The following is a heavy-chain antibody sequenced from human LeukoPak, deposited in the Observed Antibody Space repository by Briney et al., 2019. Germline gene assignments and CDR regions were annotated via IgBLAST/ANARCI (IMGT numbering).Heavy chain of an antibody. D-gene: IGHD3-22*01. Sequence: GRSLRLSCAASGFTFSSYGMHWVRQAPGKGLEWVAVIWYDGSNKYYADSVKGRFTISRDNSKNTRYLQMNSLRAEDTAVYYCARDSSGYYPLEYFQHWGQGTLVTVSS. CDR3: ARDSSGYYPLEYFQH. CDR2: IWYDGSNK. CDR1: GFTFSSYG. J-gene: IGHJ1*01. V-gene: IGHV3-33*01.